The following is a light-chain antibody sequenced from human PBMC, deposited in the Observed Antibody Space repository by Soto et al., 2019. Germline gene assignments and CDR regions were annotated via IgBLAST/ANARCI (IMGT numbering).Light chain of an antibody. CDR1: QGISTY. J-gene: IGKJ2*01. CDR3: QQSYSTLMYT. Sequence: DIQMTQSPSSLSASVGDRVTITCRASQGISTYLNWYQQKPGRAPNLLIFGVSNLQSGVPSRFRGRGSGTDFTLTIERLQPEDFATSYCQQSYSTLMYTFGQGTKLEIK. CDR2: GVS. V-gene: IGKV1-39*01.